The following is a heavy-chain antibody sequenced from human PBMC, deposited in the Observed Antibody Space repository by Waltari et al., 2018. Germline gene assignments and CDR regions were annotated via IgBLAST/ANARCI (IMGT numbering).Heavy chain of an antibody. CDR3: ARSGGGTTSFGVAE. D-gene: IGHD3-3*01. CDR2: IKPKGGDT. CDR1: GYTFTDFF. J-gene: IGHJ4*02. Sequence: QVQLVQSGAEVKKSGASVKVSCKASGYTFTDFFIHWVRQAPGQGLEWMGRIKPKGGDTSYAQRFQGRVTMTGDTSISTAYMEVTGLRSDDTAIYYCARSGGGTTSFGVAEWGQGSLVTVSS. V-gene: IGHV1-2*06.